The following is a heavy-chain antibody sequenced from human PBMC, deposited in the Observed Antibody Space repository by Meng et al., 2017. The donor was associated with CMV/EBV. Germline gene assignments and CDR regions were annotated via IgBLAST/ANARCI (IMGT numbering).Heavy chain of an antibody. D-gene: IGHD2-2*01. CDR3: ARDGRYCSSTRCYVVGNYYYYYGMDV. Sequence: SVKVSCKASGGTFSSYTISWVRQAPGQGLEWMGRIIPILGIANYAQKFQGRVTITADKSTSTAYMELSSLRSEDTAVYYCARDGRYCSSTRCYVVGNYYYYYGMDVWGQGTTVTVSS. V-gene: IGHV1-69*04. CDR1: GGTFSSYT. J-gene: IGHJ6*02. CDR2: IIPILGIA.